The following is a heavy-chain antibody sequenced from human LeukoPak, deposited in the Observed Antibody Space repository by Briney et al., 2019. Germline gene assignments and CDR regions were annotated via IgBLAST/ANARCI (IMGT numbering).Heavy chain of an antibody. J-gene: IGHJ5*02. CDR1: GYTFTAYG. CDR2: ISGYSNDK. V-gene: IGHV1-18*01. D-gene: IGHD1-26*01. Sequence: GASVKVSCKASGYTFTAYGVSWVRQAPGQGLEWMGWISGYSNDKQYAQTVQGRLTLTTDTSTSTAYMELRSLRTDDTAVYFCARDLGRFTVGATYWFDPWGQGTLVTVSS. CDR3: ARDLGRFTVGATYWFDP.